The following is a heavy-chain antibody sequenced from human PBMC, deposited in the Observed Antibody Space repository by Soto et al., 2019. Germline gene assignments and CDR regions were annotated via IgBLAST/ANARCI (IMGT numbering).Heavy chain of an antibody. CDR1: GFSLDDYT. J-gene: IGHJ6*02. Sequence: EVQLVESGGDLVQPGGSLRLSCAAFGFSLDDYTMHWVRQAAGKGLEWVAGITSNSDKRAYAASVRGRFTVSKDYARNSLYLQMDSLRIEDTALYYGAKGVRRTWNEMDVWGHGTAVIVSS. D-gene: IGHD1-1*01. CDR2: ITSNSDKR. CDR3: AKGVRRTWNEMDV. V-gene: IGHV3-9*01.